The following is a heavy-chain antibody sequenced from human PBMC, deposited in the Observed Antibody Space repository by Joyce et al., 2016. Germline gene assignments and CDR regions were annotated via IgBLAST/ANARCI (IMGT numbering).Heavy chain of an antibody. D-gene: IGHD3-9*01. CDR3: TRDRNYDMPTGYDSVGYYGMDA. Sequence: VQLVQSGAGVKKPGASVKVSCKASGYTFTKYSITWARQAPGQGLEWMGWINGNNGNTKYEQNVQGRVIMTTDKSTNTAYMELRSLRSDDTAVYFCTRDRNYDMPTGYDSVGYYGMDAWGQGTTVIVS. J-gene: IGHJ6*02. CDR1: GYTFTKYS. V-gene: IGHV1-18*01. CDR2: INGNNGNT.